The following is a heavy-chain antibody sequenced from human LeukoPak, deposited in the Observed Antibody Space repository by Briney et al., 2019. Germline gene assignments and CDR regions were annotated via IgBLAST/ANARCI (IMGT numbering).Heavy chain of an antibody. CDR2: FDPEDGET. V-gene: IGHV1-24*01. J-gene: IGHJ5*02. Sequence: GASVKVSCKVSGYTLTELSMHWVRQAPGKGLEWMGGFDPEDGETIYAQKFQGRVTMTEDTSTDTAYMELSSLRSEDTAVYYCARDGAYYDSSGYYYENWFDPWGQGTLVTVSS. CDR1: GYTLTELS. D-gene: IGHD3-22*01. CDR3: ARDGAYYDSSGYYYENWFDP.